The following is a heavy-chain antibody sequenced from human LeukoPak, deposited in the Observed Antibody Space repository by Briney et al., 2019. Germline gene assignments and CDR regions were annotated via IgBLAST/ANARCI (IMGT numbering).Heavy chain of an antibody. J-gene: IGHJ4*02. CDR1: GFTFSSYA. Sequence: GVSLRLSCAASGFTFSSYAMHWVRQAPDKGLEWVAVISYDGSNKYYADSVKGRFTISRDNSKNTLYLQMNSLRAEDTAVYYCARGPWDNYGELDYWGQGTLVTVSS. V-gene: IGHV3-30*04. CDR3: ARGPWDNYGELDY. D-gene: IGHD4-17*01. CDR2: ISYDGSNK.